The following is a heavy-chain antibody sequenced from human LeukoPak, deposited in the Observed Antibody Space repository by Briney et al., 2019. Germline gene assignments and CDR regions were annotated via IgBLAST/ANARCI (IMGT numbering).Heavy chain of an antibody. V-gene: IGHV3-9*03. Sequence: GGSLRLSCAASGFTFDDYAMHWVRQAPGKGLEWVSGISWNSGSIGYADSVKGRFTISRDDAKNSLYLQMNSLRAEDMALYYCAKGYSSGRYYFDYWGQGTLVTVSS. J-gene: IGHJ4*02. CDR3: AKGYSSGRYYFDY. CDR2: ISWNSGSI. CDR1: GFTFDDYA. D-gene: IGHD6-19*01.